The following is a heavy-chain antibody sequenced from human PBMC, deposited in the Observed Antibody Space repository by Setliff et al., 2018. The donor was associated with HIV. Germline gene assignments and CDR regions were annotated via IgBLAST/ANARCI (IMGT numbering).Heavy chain of an antibody. D-gene: IGHD3-16*02. Sequence: PSETLSLTCTVSGGSVSDYFWNWIRQPPGKGLEWIGYIYYSGSTNYNPSLESRVSISVDTSKNQFSLRLSSVTAADTAVYYCARAYYDHLWASYRFDYWGQGTLVTVSS. CDR1: GGSVSDYF. V-gene: IGHV4-59*02. CDR3: ARAYYDHLWASYRFDY. J-gene: IGHJ4*02. CDR2: IYYSGST.